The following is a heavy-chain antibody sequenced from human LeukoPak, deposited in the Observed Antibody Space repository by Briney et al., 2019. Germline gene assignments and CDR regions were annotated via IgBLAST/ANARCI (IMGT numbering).Heavy chain of an antibody. CDR1: GGSISSYY. V-gene: IGHV4-59*01. J-gene: IGHJ4*02. CDR3: ARGGSSWKYYFDY. CDR2: IYYSGST. D-gene: IGHD6-13*01. Sequence: SETLSLTCTVSGGSISSYYWSWIRQPPGKGLEWIGYIYYSGSTNYNPSLKSRVTISVDTSKNQFSLKLSSVTAADTAVYYCARGGSSWKYYFDYWGQGTLVTVSS.